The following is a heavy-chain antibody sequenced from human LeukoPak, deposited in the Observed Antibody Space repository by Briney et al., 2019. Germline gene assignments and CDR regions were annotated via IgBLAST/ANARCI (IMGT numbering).Heavy chain of an antibody. CDR1: GYTFNSYD. CDR3: ARAPYYFDSSGWD. CDR2: MSPNSGNT. V-gene: IGHV1-8*01. Sequence: ASVKVSCKASGYTFNSYDINWVRQATGQGLEWMGWMSPNSGNTGYAQKFQGRVTMTRNTSISTAYMELSSLKSEDTAVYYCARAPYYFDSSGWDWGQGTLVTVSS. J-gene: IGHJ4*02. D-gene: IGHD3-22*01.